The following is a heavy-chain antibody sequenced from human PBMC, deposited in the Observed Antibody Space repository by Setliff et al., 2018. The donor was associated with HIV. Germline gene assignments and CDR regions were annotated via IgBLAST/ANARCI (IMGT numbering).Heavy chain of an antibody. Sequence: PSETLSLTCAVYGGSFSGYYWTWIRQPPGKGLEWIGSIYYSGSTYYNPSLKSRVTISVDTSKNQFPLKLSSVTAADTAVYYCARLNGSGSPWGQGTLVTVSS. D-gene: IGHD3-10*01. CDR2: IYYSGST. V-gene: IGHV4-34*01. CDR3: ARLNGSGSP. CDR1: GGSFSGYY. J-gene: IGHJ5*02.